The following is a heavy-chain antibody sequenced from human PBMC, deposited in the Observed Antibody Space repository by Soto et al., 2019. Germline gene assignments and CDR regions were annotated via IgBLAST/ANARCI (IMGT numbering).Heavy chain of an antibody. CDR2: INHSGST. CDR3: ARGPDERRKRITIFGVVIRYYYYGMDV. V-gene: IGHV4-34*01. J-gene: IGHJ6*02. D-gene: IGHD3-3*01. Sequence: SETLSLTCAVYGGSFSGYYWSWIRQPPGKGLEWIGEINHSGSTNYNPSLKSRVSISVDTSKNQFSLKLSSVTAADTAVYYCARGPDERRKRITIFGVVIRYYYYGMDVWGQGTTVTVSS. CDR1: GGSFSGYY.